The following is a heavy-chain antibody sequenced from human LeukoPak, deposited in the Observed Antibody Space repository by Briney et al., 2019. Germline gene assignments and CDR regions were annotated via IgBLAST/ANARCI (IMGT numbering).Heavy chain of an antibody. J-gene: IGHJ4*02. D-gene: IGHD6-13*01. CDR1: GYTFTTYA. CDR3: ARDPIGSRWPYYFDY. Sequence: ASVKVSCTASGYTFTTYAMHWVRQAPGQRLEWMGWINAGNGNTKYSQKFQARVTITRDTSASTAYMELSSQRSEDTAVYYCARDPIGSRWPYYFDYWGQGTLVTVSS. CDR2: INAGNGNT. V-gene: IGHV1-3*01.